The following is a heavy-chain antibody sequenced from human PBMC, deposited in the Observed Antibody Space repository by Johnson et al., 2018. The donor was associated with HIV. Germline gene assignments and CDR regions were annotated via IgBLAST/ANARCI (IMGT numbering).Heavy chain of an antibody. V-gene: IGHV3-74*01. D-gene: IGHD3-22*01. CDR3: ARGLDYYDSSGFRSASFDI. J-gene: IGHJ3*02. CDR1: GFDFSSSW. CDR2: IRNDGSAT. Sequence: VQLVESGGGLVQPGGSLRLSCAASGFDFSSSWMHWVRQAPGKGLVWVSRIRNDGSATTYADSVKGRFTISMDNSRNALYLQMNSLRAEDTAVYYCARGLDYYDSSGFRSASFDIWGQGTMVIVSP.